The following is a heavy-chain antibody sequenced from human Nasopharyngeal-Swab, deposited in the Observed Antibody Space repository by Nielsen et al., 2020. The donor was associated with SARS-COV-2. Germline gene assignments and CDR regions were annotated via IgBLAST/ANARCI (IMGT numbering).Heavy chain of an antibody. CDR3: AHRRAYYGDYL. CDR1: GFPLSTSEFG. CDR2: IYWDDDK. Sequence: SGPTLAIPTQTLPLPCTFSGFPLSTSEFGFGWIRQPPGRALEWLALIYWDDDKRYSPSLKSRLTITKDTSKNQVVLTMTNMDPVDTATYYCAHRRAYYGDYLWGQGTLVTVSS. V-gene: IGHV2-5*02. D-gene: IGHD4-17*01. J-gene: IGHJ5*02.